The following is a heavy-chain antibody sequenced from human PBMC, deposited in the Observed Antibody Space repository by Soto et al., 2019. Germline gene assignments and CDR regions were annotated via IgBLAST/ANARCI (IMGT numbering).Heavy chain of an antibody. CDR2: INHSGST. J-gene: IGHJ3*02. V-gene: IGHV4-34*01. CDR1: GGSFSGYY. CDR3: ARGPTSGGAFDI. Sequence: SETLSLTCAVYGGSFSGYYWSWIRQPPGKGLEWIGEINHSGSTNYNPSLKSRVTISVDTSKNQFSLKLTSVTAADTAVYYCARGPTSGGAFDIWGQGTMVTVSS.